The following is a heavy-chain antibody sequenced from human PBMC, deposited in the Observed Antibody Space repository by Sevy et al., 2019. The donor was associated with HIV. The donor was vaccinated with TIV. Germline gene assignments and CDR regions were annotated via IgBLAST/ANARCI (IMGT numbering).Heavy chain of an antibody. CDR1: GFTFSSYI. CDR3: AGVGIVVGGAFDI. Sequence: GGSLRLSCAASGFTFSSYIMNWVRQAPGKGLEWVSYISSSSSTIYYADSVKGRFPISRDNAKNSLYLQMNSLGAEDTAVYYCAGVGIVVGGAFDIWGQGTMVTVSS. CDR2: ISSSSSTI. V-gene: IGHV3-48*01. D-gene: IGHD2-15*01. J-gene: IGHJ3*02.